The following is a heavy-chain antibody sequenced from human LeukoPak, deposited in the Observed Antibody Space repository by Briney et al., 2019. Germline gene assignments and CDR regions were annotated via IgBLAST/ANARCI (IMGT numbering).Heavy chain of an antibody. CDR1: GGSFSGYY. CDR2: INHSGST. D-gene: IGHD3-3*01. J-gene: IGHJ4*02. V-gene: IGHV4-34*01. Sequence: PSETLSLTCAVYGGSFSGYYRSWIRQPPGKWLEWIGEINHSGSTNYNPSLKSRVTISVDTSKNQFSLKLSSVTAADTAVYYCARLAIFGVVNDYFDYWGQGTLVTVSS. CDR3: ARLAIFGVVNDYFDY.